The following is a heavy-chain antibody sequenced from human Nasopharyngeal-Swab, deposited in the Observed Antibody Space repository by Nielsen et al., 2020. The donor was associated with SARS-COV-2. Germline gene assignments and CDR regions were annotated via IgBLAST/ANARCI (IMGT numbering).Heavy chain of an antibody. CDR1: GVSISSDY. V-gene: IGHV4-59*12. J-gene: IGHJ4*02. CDR3: TRGSLRTATDC. D-gene: IGHD4-17*01. Sequence: AGTLSLTCAVSGVSISSDYWGWIRQPPGKGLEWIGCVSYSGRTDYNPSLKSRVTISIDTSKKHFSLVLSSLTAADTALYYCTRGSLRTATDCWGQGTLVTVSS. CDR2: VSYSGRT.